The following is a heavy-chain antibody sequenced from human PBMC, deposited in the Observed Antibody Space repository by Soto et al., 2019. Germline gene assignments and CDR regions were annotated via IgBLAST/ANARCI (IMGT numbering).Heavy chain of an antibody. V-gene: IGHV3-30*18. CDR2: ISYDGSNK. J-gene: IGHJ4*02. CDR3: AKDRSLVRGPMPY. CDR1: GFTFSSYG. Sequence: LRLSCAASGFTFSSYGMHWVRQAPGKGLEWVAVISYDGSNKYYADSVKGRFTISRDNSKNTLYLQMNSLRAEDTAVYYCAKDRSLVRGPMPYWGQGTLVTVSS. D-gene: IGHD3-10*01.